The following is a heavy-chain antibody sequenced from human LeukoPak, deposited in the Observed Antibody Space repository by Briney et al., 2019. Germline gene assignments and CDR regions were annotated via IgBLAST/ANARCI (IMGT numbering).Heavy chain of an antibody. CDR2: INPNSGGT. CDR3: ARGYYDSNDFEYLQH. D-gene: IGHD3-22*01. J-gene: IGHJ1*01. Sequence: ASVKVSCKASGYTFTGYYMHWVRQAPGQGLEWMGWINPNSGGTNYAQKFQGRVTMTRDTSISTAYMELSRLRSDDTAVFYCARGYYDSNDFEYLQHWGQGTLVTVSS. CDR1: GYTFTGYY. V-gene: IGHV1-2*02.